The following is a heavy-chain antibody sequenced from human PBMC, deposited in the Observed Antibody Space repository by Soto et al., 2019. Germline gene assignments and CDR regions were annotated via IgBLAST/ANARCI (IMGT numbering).Heavy chain of an antibody. D-gene: IGHD3-10*01. CDR2: ISYDGSNK. Sequence: QVQLVESGGGVVQPGRSLRLSCAASGFSFSSYTMHWVRQAPGKGPAWVAVISYDGSNKYYADSAKGRFTISRDNSKNTLYLQMNSLRAEDTAVYYCARDYGSGSYYYFGMDVWGQGTTVTVSS. CDR3: ARDYGSGSYYYFGMDV. CDR1: GFSFSSYT. V-gene: IGHV3-30-3*01. J-gene: IGHJ6*02.